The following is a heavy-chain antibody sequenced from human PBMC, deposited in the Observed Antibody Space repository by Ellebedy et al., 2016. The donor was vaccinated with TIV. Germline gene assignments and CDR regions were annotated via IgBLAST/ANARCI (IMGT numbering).Heavy chain of an antibody. V-gene: IGHV3-48*02. Sequence: PGGSLRLSCAASGFTFSDYDMNWVRQAPGQGLQWLSYISRSGSAMYYADSVKGRFTISRDHAKNSLSLQMDSLRDEDTAVYYCASLPWGCSGGSCYSDDYWGQGTLVTVSS. CDR2: ISRSGSAM. J-gene: IGHJ4*01. CDR1: GFTFSDYD. CDR3: ASLPWGCSGGSCYSDDY. D-gene: IGHD2-15*01.